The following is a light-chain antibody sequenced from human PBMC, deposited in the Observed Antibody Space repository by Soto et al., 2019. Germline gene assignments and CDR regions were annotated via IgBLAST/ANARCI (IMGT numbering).Light chain of an antibody. CDR3: SSYGGINYSNFV. J-gene: IGLJ1*01. V-gene: IGLV2-8*01. Sequence: QSALTQPPSASGSPGQSVTISCTGTSSDVGGYNYVSWYQHHPGKAPKLIISEVNKRPSGVPDRFSGSKSGNTASLTVSGLQLEDEADYYCSSYGGINYSNFVFGTGTKVTVL. CDR1: SSDVGGYNY. CDR2: EVN.